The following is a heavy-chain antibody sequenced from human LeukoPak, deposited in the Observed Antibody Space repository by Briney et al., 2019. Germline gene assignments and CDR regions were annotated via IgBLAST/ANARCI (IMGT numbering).Heavy chain of an antibody. Sequence: SVKVSCKASGGTFSSYAISWVRQAPGQGHEWMGRIIPILGIANYAQKFQGRVTITADKSTSTAYMELSSLRSEDTAVYYCARAAPYYYDSSGYSPGDYWGQGTLVTVSS. CDR2: IIPILGIA. D-gene: IGHD3-22*01. CDR1: GGTFSSYA. V-gene: IGHV1-69*04. J-gene: IGHJ4*02. CDR3: ARAAPYYYDSSGYSPGDY.